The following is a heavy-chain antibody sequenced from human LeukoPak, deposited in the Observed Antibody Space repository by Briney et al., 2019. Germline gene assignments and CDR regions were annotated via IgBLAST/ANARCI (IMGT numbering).Heavy chain of an antibody. D-gene: IGHD1-26*01. Sequence: GGSLRLSCAASGFTFSSYGMHWVRQAPGKGLEGVAFIRYDGSNKYYADSVKGRFTISRDNSKNTLYLQMNSLRAEDTAVYYCAKGSGSGSYLFGYWGQGTLVTVSS. V-gene: IGHV3-30*02. J-gene: IGHJ4*02. CDR3: AKGSGSGSYLFGY. CDR2: IRYDGSNK. CDR1: GFTFSSYG.